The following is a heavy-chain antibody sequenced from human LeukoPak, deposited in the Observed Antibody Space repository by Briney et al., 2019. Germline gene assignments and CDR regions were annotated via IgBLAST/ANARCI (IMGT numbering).Heavy chain of an antibody. CDR1: GFTFSSYW. V-gene: IGHV3-7*01. CDR2: IKQDGSEK. CDR3: ARLYYDFWSGYYLANYFDY. D-gene: IGHD3-3*01. J-gene: IGHJ4*02. Sequence: GGSLRLSCAASGFTFSSYWMSWVRQAPGKGLEWVANIKQDGSEKYYVDSVKGRFTVSRENAKNSLYLQMNSLRAEDTAVYYCARLYYDFWSGYYLANYFDYWGQGTLVTVSS.